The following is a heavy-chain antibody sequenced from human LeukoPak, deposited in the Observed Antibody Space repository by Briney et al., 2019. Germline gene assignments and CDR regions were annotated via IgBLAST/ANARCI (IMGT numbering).Heavy chain of an antibody. CDR3: ARSASSTSRSAFDI. Sequence: SETLSLTCTISGGSISSNYWSRIRQPPGKGLEWIGYCHYSGNTNYNPSLKSRATISVDMSKNQFSLTLNSVTAADTAVYYCARSASSTSRSAFDIWGQGTRVTASS. V-gene: IGHV4-59*13. J-gene: IGHJ3*02. CDR2: CHYSGNT. CDR1: GGSISSNY.